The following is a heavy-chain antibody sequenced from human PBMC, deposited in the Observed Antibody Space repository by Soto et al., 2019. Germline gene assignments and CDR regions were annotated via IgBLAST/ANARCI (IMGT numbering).Heavy chain of an antibody. J-gene: IGHJ4*02. CDR3: ASGIAVTFDY. D-gene: IGHD6-19*01. Sequence: PSETLSLTCAVSGGSISSINYCWGWIRQPPGEGLEWIGTICYSGSTYYNPSLKSRVTTSVDTSKNQFSLNLSSVTAADTAVYYCASGIAVTFDYWGQGTLVTVSS. V-gene: IGHV4-39*01. CDR1: GGSISSINYC. CDR2: ICYSGST.